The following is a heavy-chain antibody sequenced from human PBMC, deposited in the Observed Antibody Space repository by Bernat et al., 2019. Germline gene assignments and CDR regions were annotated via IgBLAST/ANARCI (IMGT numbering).Heavy chain of an antibody. CDR1: GYTFTSYV. D-gene: IGHD3-9*01. CDR3: AKDYYDILTGYPKYNWFDP. V-gene: IGHV1-3*01. Sequence: QVQLVQSGAEVKKPGAPVKVSCKASGYTFTSYVMHWVRQAPGQRLEWMGWINAGNGNTKYSQKFQGRVTITRDTSASTAYMELSSLRSEDTAVYYCAKDYYDILTGYPKYNWFDPWGQGTLVTVSS. CDR2: INAGNGNT. J-gene: IGHJ5*02.